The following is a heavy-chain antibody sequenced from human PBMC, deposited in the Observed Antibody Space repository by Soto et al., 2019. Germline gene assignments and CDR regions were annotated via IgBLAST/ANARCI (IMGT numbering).Heavy chain of an antibody. CDR2: IYDSGST. D-gene: IGHD2-15*01. CDR3: ARGSCSYYDYGMDV. J-gene: IGHJ6*02. Sequence: WTWIRQPPGKALEWIGNIYDSGSTSYNPSLKSRVTISVDTSKNQFSLRLTSVTAADTAVYFCARGSCSYYDYGMDVWGQGTTVTVSS. V-gene: IGHV4-30-2*01.